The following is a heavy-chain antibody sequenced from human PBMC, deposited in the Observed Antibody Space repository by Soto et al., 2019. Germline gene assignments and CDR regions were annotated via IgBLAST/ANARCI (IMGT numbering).Heavy chain of an antibody. V-gene: IGHV3-72*01. CDR3: ARGVVSTGYFDY. CDR1: GFTFSDHY. D-gene: IGHD5-12*01. CDR2: SRDKVHSHTT. J-gene: IGHJ4*02. Sequence: EVQLAESGGGLVQPGGSLRLSCAASGFTFSDHYMDWVRKAPGKGLEWVGRSRDKVHSHTTEYAASVKGRFTISRSDSENSLYLQMNSLKTEDTAVYYCARGVVSTGYFDYWGQGTLVTVSS.